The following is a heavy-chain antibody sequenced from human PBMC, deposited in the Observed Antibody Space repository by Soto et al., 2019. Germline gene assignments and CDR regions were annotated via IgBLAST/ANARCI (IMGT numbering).Heavy chain of an antibody. J-gene: IGHJ6*03. V-gene: IGHV4-39*01. CDR1: GDSIASSRYY. Sequence: HLQESGPGLVKPSETLSLTCSVSGDSIASSRYYWAWIRQPPGRGLEWIGSIDYSGNTYYKPSLTSRAAISGNTSKNQFSLRLTLVSAADTAVYYCARFRWYAGDSVTNYYMDFWGNGAAVTVSS. CDR3: ARFRWYAGDSVTNYYMDF. D-gene: IGHD4-17*01. CDR2: IDYSGNT.